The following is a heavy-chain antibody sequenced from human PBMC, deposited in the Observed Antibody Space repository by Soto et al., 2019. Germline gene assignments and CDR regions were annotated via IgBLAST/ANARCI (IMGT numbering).Heavy chain of an antibody. CDR1: GGTFTKYG. D-gene: IGHD2-15*01. J-gene: IGHJ6*02. CDR2: IIPMSGTP. V-gene: IGHV1-69*01. CDR3: AREDIELIPGAVGSYHFCGIDV. Sequence: QVQLVQSGAEVKKPGSSVKVSCKASGGTFTKYGISWVRQAPGQGLEWMGGIIPMSGTPNYAQKFQGRVAMTADESTSTGYMELTRMTSAVTAGYYCAREDIELIPGAVGSYHFCGIDVWGQGTTVPVSS.